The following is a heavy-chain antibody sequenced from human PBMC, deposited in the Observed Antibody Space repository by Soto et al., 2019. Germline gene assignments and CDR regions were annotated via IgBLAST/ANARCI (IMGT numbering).Heavy chain of an antibody. CDR1: GFTFSSYW. J-gene: IGHJ4*02. CDR2: INSDGGSI. Sequence: GGSLRLSCAASGFTFSSYWMHWVRQAPGKGLVWVSCINSDGGSISYADSVKGRFTISRDNAKNTLYLQMNSLRVEDTAVYYCARETGYSSGWRQDYWGQGTLVTVSS. CDR3: ARETGYSSGWRQDY. V-gene: IGHV3-74*01. D-gene: IGHD6-19*01.